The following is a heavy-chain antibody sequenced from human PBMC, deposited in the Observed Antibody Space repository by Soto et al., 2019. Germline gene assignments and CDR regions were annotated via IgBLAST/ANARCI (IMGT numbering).Heavy chain of an antibody. CDR3: ARIRAGNFDY. Sequence: SQALSLTSAISWDSFSSNSAACNCIRQSPSRGLEWLGRTYYRSKWYSDYAVSVKSRITINPDTSKNQFSLQLNSVTPEDKAVYYCARIRAGNFDYWGQGTLVTVS. V-gene: IGHV6-1*01. J-gene: IGHJ4*02. CDR2: TYYRSKWYS. D-gene: IGHD6-13*01. CDR1: WDSFSSNSAA.